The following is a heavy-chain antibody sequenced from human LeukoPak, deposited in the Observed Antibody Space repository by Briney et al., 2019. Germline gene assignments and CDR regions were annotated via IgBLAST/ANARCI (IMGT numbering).Heavy chain of an antibody. CDR3: ARDHVVPGLVFDH. J-gene: IGHJ4*02. Sequence: GGSLRLSCASSGFTFSDHHMSWIRQAPGKGLEWVSNIGIGGSTIDYADSVKGRFTISRDDAKNSLYLQMNSLRAEDTAVYYCARDHVVPGLVFDHWGQGTLVNVSS. CDR1: GFTFSDHH. V-gene: IGHV3-11*04. CDR2: IGIGGSTI. D-gene: IGHD3-10*01.